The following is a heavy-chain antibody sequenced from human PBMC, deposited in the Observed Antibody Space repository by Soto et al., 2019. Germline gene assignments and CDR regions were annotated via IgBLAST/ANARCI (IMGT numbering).Heavy chain of an antibody. Sequence: ASLKVSCKTSGFMFTSSAVQWVRQARGQRLEWIGWLVVGSGNTHYAQHFQERVTLTRDMSTGTAYMELSSLRSEDTAVYYCAAVPVLRFLKWLPAYFDYWGQGTMVTVSS. V-gene: IGHV1-58*01. J-gene: IGHJ4*02. CDR1: GFMFTSSA. CDR3: AAVPVLRFLKWLPAYFDY. D-gene: IGHD3-3*01. CDR2: LVVGSGNT.